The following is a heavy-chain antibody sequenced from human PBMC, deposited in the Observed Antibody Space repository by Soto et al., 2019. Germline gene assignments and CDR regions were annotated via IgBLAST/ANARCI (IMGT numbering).Heavy chain of an antibody. V-gene: IGHV2-5*02. CDR3: AHTGRSANYYPNYFDY. CDR2: IYWDDDK. D-gene: IGHD3-10*01. Sequence: QITLKESGPPLVKPTQTLTLTCTFSGFSLTTSGVGVTWIRQPPGQALDRLALIYWDDDKRYIPSLNTRLTSTKDTSRNQVVLTITDMDPPDTATDYCAHTGRSANYYPNYFDYWGQGILVTVSS. J-gene: IGHJ4*02. CDR1: GFSLTTSGVG.